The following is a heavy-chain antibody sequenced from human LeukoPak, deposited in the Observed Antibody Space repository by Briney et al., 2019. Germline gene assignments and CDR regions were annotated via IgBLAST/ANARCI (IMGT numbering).Heavy chain of an antibody. CDR1: GGSISSSNW. Sequence: SGTLSLTCAVSGGSISSSNWWSWVRQPPGKGLEWIGEIYHSGSTNYNPSLKSRVTISVGTSKNQFSLKLSSVTAADTAVYYCARGEDYGDYWFDPWGQGTLVTVSS. D-gene: IGHD4-17*01. J-gene: IGHJ5*02. CDR2: IYHSGST. V-gene: IGHV4-4*02. CDR3: ARGEDYGDYWFDP.